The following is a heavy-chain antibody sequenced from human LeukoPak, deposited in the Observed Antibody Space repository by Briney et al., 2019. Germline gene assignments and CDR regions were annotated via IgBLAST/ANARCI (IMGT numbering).Heavy chain of an antibody. CDR1: GGSFSGYY. J-gene: IGHJ3*02. D-gene: IGHD5-18*01. Sequence: KPSETLSLTCAVYGGSFSGYYWSWIRQHPGKGLEWIGYIYYSGSTYYNPSLKSRVTISVDTSKNQFSLKLSSVTAADTAVYYCARGATWIQLWFDAFDIWGQGTMVTVSS. CDR2: IYYSGST. CDR3: ARGATWIQLWFDAFDI. V-gene: IGHV4-31*11.